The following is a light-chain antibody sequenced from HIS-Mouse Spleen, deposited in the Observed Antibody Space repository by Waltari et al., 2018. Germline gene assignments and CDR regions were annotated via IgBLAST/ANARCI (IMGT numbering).Light chain of an antibody. CDR3: YSTDSSGNHRV. CDR1: ALPKKY. Sequence: SSELTQPRSVSGSPGQTARTTCPGDALPKKYAYWYQQKSGQAPVLVIYEDSTRPTGIPERFSGSSSGTMATLTISGAQVEDEADYYCYSTDSSGNHRVFGGGTKLTVL. J-gene: IGLJ2*01. CDR2: EDS. V-gene: IGLV3-10*01.